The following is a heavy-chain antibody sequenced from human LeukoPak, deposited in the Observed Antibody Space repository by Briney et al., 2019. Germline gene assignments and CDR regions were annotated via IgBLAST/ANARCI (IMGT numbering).Heavy chain of an antibody. CDR3: ARCQQWPLMVYYYYYMDV. CDR2: IYYSGST. V-gene: IGHV4-59*08. Sequence: PSETLSLTCTVSGGSISSYYWSWIRQPPGKGLEWIGYIYYSGSTNYNPSLKSRVTISVDTSKNQFSLKLSSVTAADTAVYYCARCQQWPLMVYYYYYMDVWGKGTTVTVSS. D-gene: IGHD6-19*01. CDR1: GGSISSYY. J-gene: IGHJ6*03.